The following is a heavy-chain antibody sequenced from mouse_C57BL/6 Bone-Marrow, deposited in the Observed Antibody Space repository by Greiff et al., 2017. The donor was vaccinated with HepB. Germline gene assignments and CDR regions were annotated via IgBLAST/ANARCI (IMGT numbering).Heavy chain of an antibody. CDR1: GFNIKDDY. CDR2: IDPENGDT. D-gene: IGHD1-1*01. Sequence: DVQLQESGAELVRPGASVKLSCTASGFNIKDDYMHWVKQRPEQGLEWIGWIDPENGDTEYASKFQGKATITADTSSNTAYLQLSSLTSEDTAVYYCTTLYGFDYWGQGTTLTVSS. V-gene: IGHV14-4*01. CDR3: TTLYGFDY. J-gene: IGHJ2*01.